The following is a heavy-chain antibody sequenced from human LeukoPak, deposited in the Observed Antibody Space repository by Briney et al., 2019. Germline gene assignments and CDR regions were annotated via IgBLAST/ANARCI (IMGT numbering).Heavy chain of an antibody. V-gene: IGHV1-18*01. D-gene: IGHD3-22*01. CDR1: GYIFTSYG. Sequence: ASVKVSCKASGYIFTSYGISWVRQAPGQGLEWMGWISAYNGNTNYAQKLQGRVTMTTDTSTSTAYMELRSLRSDDTAVYYCARHDYYDSSGPPADWGQGTLVTVSS. CDR2: ISAYNGNT. J-gene: IGHJ4*02. CDR3: ARHDYYDSSGPPAD.